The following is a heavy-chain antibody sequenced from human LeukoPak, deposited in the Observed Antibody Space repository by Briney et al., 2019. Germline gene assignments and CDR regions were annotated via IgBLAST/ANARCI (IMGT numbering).Heavy chain of an antibody. CDR3: ARDWRDTDDYYYYMDV. D-gene: IGHD5-18*01. Sequence: GGSLRLSCAASGFSFSSYWMHWVRQAPGKGLVWVSRINSDGSSTSYADSVKGRFTISRDNAKNTLYLQMNSLRAEDTAVYYCARDWRDTDDYYYYMDVWGKGTTVTISS. V-gene: IGHV3-74*01. J-gene: IGHJ6*03. CDR1: GFSFSSYW. CDR2: INSDGSST.